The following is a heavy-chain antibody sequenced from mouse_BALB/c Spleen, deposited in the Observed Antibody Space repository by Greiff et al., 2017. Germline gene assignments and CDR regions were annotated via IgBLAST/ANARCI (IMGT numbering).Heavy chain of an antibody. CDR2: ISNGGGST. CDR1: GFTFSSYT. Sequence: EVMLVESGGGLVQPGGSLKLSCAASGFTFSSYTMSWVRQTPEKRLEWVAYISNGGGSTYYPDTVKGRFTISRDNAKNTLYLQMSSLKSEDTAMYYCARQIYDGYWGYFDYWGQGTTLTVSS. CDR3: ARQIYDGYWGYFDY. V-gene: IGHV5-12-2*01. D-gene: IGHD2-3*01. J-gene: IGHJ2*01.